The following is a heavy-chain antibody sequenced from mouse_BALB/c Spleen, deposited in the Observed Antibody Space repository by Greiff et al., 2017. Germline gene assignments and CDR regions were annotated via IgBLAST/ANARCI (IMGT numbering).Heavy chain of an antibody. CDR1: GFSLTSYG. Sequence: VKLTESGPGLVAPSQSLSITCTVSGFSLTSYGVHWVRQPPGKGLEWLGVIWAGGSTNYNSALMSRLSISKDNSKSQVFLKMNSLQTDDTAMYYCASTARATSWFAYWGQGTLVTVSA. J-gene: IGHJ3*01. CDR2: IWAGGST. D-gene: IGHD3-1*01. CDR3: ASTARATSWFAY. V-gene: IGHV2-9*02.